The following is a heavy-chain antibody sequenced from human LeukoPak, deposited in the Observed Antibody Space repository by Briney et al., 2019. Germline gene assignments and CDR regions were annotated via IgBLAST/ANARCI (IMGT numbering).Heavy chain of an antibody. J-gene: IGHJ6*03. CDR3: ARGGDYYGSGSPSYYYYYMDV. V-gene: IGHV5-51*01. Sequence: PGASLKISCKGSGYSFTSYWIGWVRQIPGKGLEWIGIIYPGDSDTRYSPSFQGQVTISADKSISTAYLQWSSLKASDTAMYYCARGGDYYGSGSPSYYYYYMDVWGKGTTVTVSS. CDR1: GYSFTSYW. CDR2: IYPGDSDT. D-gene: IGHD3-10*01.